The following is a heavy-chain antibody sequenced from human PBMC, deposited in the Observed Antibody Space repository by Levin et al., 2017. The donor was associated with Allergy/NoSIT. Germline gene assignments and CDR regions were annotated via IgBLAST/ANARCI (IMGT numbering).Heavy chain of an antibody. V-gene: IGHV3-23*01. D-gene: IGHD3-10*01. Sequence: GGSLRLSCAASGFTFSSYAMSWVRQAPGKGLEWVSALSIDGGKTYYADSVKGRFTISRDNSKNTLYLQMSSLRAEDTAVYYCTKDRNSGSGSYDYWGQGTLVTVSS. CDR3: TKDRNSGSGSYDY. J-gene: IGHJ4*02. CDR2: LSIDGGKT. CDR1: GFTFSSYA.